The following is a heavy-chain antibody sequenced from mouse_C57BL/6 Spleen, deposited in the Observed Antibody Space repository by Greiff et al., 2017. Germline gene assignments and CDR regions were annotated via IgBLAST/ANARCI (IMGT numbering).Heavy chain of an antibody. Sequence: EVKLMESGPGMVKPSQSLSLTCTVTGYSITSGYDWHWIRHFPGNKLEWMGYISYSGSTNYNPSLKSRISITHDTSKNHFFLKLNSVTTEDTATYYCARDLSSGPFAYWGQGTLVTVSA. J-gene: IGHJ3*01. V-gene: IGHV3-1*01. CDR1: GYSITSGYD. CDR3: ARDLSSGPFAY. D-gene: IGHD3-2*02. CDR2: ISYSGST.